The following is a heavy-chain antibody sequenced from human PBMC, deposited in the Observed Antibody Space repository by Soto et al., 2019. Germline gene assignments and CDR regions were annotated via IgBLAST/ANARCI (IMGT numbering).Heavy chain of an antibody. CDR1: GFTFSTHA. Sequence: QVQLVESGGGVVQPGRSLGLSCAVSGFTFSTHAMHWVRQAPGRGLEWVAGISKDGNDEFYADSVKGRFTISRDNSKNTLYLQISSLKAEDTAVYFCATGGILTPGQRGLCDYWGQGTLVTVSS. J-gene: IGHJ4*02. V-gene: IGHV3-30-3*01. CDR3: ATGGILTPGQRGLCDY. D-gene: IGHD3-9*01. CDR2: ISKDGNDE.